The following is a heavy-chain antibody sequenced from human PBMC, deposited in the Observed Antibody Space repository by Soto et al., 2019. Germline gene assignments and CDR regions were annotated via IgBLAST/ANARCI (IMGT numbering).Heavy chain of an antibody. V-gene: IGHV3-48*01. CDR3: AKNGDFWSWGMDV. CDR1: GFTFRSYS. J-gene: IGHJ6*02. D-gene: IGHD3-3*01. CDR2: IXXXNXTX. Sequence: GGSRRLSCAASGFTFRSYSMNWVRQAPGKGLEWXSXIXXXNXTXXXAXXXXGRFIISRDNSRNTLNLQMNSLRAEDTAVYYCAKNGDFWSWGMDVWGQGTTVTV.